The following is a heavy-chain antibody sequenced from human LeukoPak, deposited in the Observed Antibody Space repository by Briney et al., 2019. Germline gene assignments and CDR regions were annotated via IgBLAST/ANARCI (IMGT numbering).Heavy chain of an antibody. CDR1: GGSFSGYY. Sequence: SETLSLTCAVYGGSFSGYYWSGIRQPPGKGREWIGEIYHSGSTNYNPSLQSRVTISVDTSKNQFSLKLSSVTAADTAMYYCARRPIMITFGGVIAPAGDFYYCGQEALVTVSS. CDR2: IYHSGST. CDR3: ARRPIMITFGGVIAPAGDFYY. V-gene: IGHV4-34*01. D-gene: IGHD3-16*02. J-gene: IGHJ4*02.